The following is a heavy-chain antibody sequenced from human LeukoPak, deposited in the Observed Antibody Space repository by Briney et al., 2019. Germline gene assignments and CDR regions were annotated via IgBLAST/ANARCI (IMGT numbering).Heavy chain of an antibody. J-gene: IGHJ4*02. CDR2: IIPIFGTA. CDR1: GGTFSSYA. Sequence: GASVKVSCKASGGTFSSYAISWVRQAPGQGLEWMGRIIPIFGTANYAQKFQGRVTITTDESTSTAYMELSSLRSDDTAVYYFARDIAVAGIDYWGQGTLVTVSS. V-gene: IGHV1-69*05. CDR3: ARDIAVAGIDY. D-gene: IGHD6-19*01.